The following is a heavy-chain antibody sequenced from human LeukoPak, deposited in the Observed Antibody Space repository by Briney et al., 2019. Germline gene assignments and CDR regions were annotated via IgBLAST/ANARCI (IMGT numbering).Heavy chain of an antibody. CDR3: ARRRGSSGYYYYFDY. J-gene: IGHJ4*02. CDR1: GGSISSSSYY. CDR2: INHSGST. Sequence: SETLSLTCTVSGGSISSSSYYWSWIRQPPGKGLEWIGEINHSGSTNYNPSLKSRVTISVDTSKNQFSLKLSSVTAADTAVYYCARRRGSSGYYYYFDYWGQGTLVTVSS. V-gene: IGHV4-39*07. D-gene: IGHD3-22*01.